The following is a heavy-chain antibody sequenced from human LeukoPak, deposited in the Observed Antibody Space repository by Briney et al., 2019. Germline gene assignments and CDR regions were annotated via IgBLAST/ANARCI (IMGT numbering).Heavy chain of an antibody. CDR1: GGSISSSSYY. Sequence: SETLSLTCTVSGGSISSSSYYWGWIRQPPGKGLEWIGSIYYSGSTYYNPSLKSRVTISVDTSKNQFSLKLSSVTAADTAVYYCARVWDYYDSSGYFDYWGQGTLVTVSS. J-gene: IGHJ4*02. CDR2: IYYSGST. V-gene: IGHV4-39*07. D-gene: IGHD3-22*01. CDR3: ARVWDYYDSSGYFDY.